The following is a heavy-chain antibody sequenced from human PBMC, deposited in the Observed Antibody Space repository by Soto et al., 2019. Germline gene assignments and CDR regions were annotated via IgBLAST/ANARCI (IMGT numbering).Heavy chain of an antibody. Sequence: LRLSCAASGFTFNSYAMSWVRQAPGKGLEWVSAISGSGGSTYYADSVKGRFTISRDNSKNTLYLQMNSLRAEDTAVYYCAKYSGYNYIGRAFDIWGQGTMVTV. J-gene: IGHJ3*02. D-gene: IGHD5-12*01. CDR2: ISGSGGST. V-gene: IGHV3-23*01. CDR1: GFTFNSYA. CDR3: AKYSGYNYIGRAFDI.